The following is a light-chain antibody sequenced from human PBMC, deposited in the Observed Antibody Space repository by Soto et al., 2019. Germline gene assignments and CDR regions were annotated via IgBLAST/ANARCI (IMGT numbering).Light chain of an antibody. V-gene: IGLV2-18*02. J-gene: IGLJ3*02. CDR2: EVS. CDR3: SSYTSSSPWV. Sequence: QSALTQPPSVSGSPGQSVTISCTGSSSDVGGYNRLSWYQQPPGTAPKLKIYEVSNRPSGVPDRFSGSKSGNTASLTISGRQAEEEGDFYCSSYTSSSPWVFGGGTKVTVL. CDR1: SSDVGGYNR.